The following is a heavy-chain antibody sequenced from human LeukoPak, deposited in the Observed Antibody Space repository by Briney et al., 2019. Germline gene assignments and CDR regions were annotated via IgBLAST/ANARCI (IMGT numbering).Heavy chain of an antibody. CDR3: ARAAVADYYYYYGMDV. V-gene: IGHV3-53*04. Sequence: GGSLRLSCAASGFTVSSNYMSWVCQAPGKGLEWVSVIYSSGSTYYADSVKGRFTISRHNSKNTLYLQMNSLRAEDTAVYYCARAAVADYYYYYGMDVWGQGTTVTVSS. CDR1: GFTVSSNY. J-gene: IGHJ6*02. D-gene: IGHD6-19*01. CDR2: IYSSGST.